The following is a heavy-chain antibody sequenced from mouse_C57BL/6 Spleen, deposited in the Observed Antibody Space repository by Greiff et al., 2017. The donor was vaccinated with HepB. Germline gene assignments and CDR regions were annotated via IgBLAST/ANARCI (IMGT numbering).Heavy chain of an antibody. J-gene: IGHJ3*01. Sequence: VKLQQPGAELVRPGSSVKLSCKASGYTFTSYWMHWVKQRPIQGLEWIGNIDPSDSETHYNQKFKDKATLTVDKSSSTAYMQLSSLTSEDSAVYYCARSGGLGFAYWGQGTLVTVSA. CDR3: ARSGGLGFAY. V-gene: IGHV1-52*01. CDR2: IDPSDSET. CDR1: GYTFTSYW. D-gene: IGHD2-4*01.